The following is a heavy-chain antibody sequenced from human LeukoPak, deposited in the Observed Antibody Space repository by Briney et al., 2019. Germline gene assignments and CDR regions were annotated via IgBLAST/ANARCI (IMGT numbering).Heavy chain of an antibody. CDR2: ITG. Sequence: SVKVSCKASGGSISSETINWVRQAPGQGLEWMGGITGNHAQDFQDRVTITADESTSTAYMELDSLRSEDTAVYYCATSGLLEWPLYYFDYWGQGTLVTVSS. CDR1: GGSISSET. V-gene: IGHV1-69*13. J-gene: IGHJ4*02. D-gene: IGHD3-3*01. CDR3: ATSGLLEWPLYYFDY.